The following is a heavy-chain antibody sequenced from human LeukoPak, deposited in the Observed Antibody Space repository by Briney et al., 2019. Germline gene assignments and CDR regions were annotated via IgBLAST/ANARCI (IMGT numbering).Heavy chain of an antibody. Sequence: GGSLRLSCAASGFTDYGMSWVRQAPGKGLEWVSGISWNGGTTTYADSVKGRFTISRDNAKNSLYLQMNSLRAEDTAFYYCARDRDQWLEAFDIWGQGTMVTVSS. D-gene: IGHD6-19*01. V-gene: IGHV3-20*04. CDR3: ARDRDQWLEAFDI. CDR1: GFTDYG. J-gene: IGHJ3*02. CDR2: ISWNGGTT.